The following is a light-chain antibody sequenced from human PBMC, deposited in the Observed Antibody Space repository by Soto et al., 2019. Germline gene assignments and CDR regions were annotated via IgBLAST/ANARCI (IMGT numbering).Light chain of an antibody. CDR3: SSYTSSSTLV. V-gene: IGLV2-14*01. CDR1: SSDVGGYNY. J-gene: IGLJ1*01. CDR2: EVS. Sequence: QSALTQPASVSGSPGQSITISCTGTSSDVGGYNYVSWYQQHPGKAPKLMIFEVSYRPSGVSNRVSGSKSGNTASLTISGLQAEDEANYYCSSYTSSSTLVFGTGTKLTVI.